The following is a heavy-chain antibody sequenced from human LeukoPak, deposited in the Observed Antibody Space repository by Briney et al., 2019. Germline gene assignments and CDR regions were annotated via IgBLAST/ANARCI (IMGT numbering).Heavy chain of an antibody. V-gene: IGHV1-58*01. J-gene: IGHJ6*02. Sequence: SVKVSCKASGFTFTSSAVQWVRQARGQRLEWIGWIVVGSGNTNYAQKFQERVTITRDMSTSTAYMELSSLRSEDTAVYYCAADGTGSYYYGMDVWSQGTTVTVSS. D-gene: IGHD1-7*01. CDR1: GFTFTSSA. CDR3: AADGTGSYYYGMDV. CDR2: IVVGSGNT.